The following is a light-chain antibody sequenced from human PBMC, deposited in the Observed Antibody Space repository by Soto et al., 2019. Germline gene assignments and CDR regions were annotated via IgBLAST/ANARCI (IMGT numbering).Light chain of an antibody. CDR1: NIAGKS. CDR3: QVWDRSSDQVI. J-gene: IGLJ2*01. V-gene: IGLV3-21*02. CDR2: NDF. Sequence: SYELTQPPSVSVAPGQTARLTCGGNNIAGKSVHWYQQKPGQAPVLVVYNDFDRPSGIPERFSGSNSGDTATLIISRVEAGDEADYYCQVWDRSSDQVIFGGGTKLTVL.